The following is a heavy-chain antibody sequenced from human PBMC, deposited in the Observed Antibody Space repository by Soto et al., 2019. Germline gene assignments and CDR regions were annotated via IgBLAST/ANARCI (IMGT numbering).Heavy chain of an antibody. J-gene: IGHJ6*03. Sequence: GASAKLCCKASGYTFTSYGISWVRQAPGQGLEWMGWISAYNGNTNYAQKLQGRVTMTTDTSTSTAYMELRSLRSDDTAVYYCARDALIAAAGYYYYYMDVWGKGTTVTVSS. CDR2: ISAYNGNT. D-gene: IGHD6-13*01. V-gene: IGHV1-18*01. CDR1: GYTFTSYG. CDR3: ARDALIAAAGYYYYYMDV.